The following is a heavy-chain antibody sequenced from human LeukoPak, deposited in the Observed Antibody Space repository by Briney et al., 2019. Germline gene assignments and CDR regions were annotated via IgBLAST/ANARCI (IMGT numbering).Heavy chain of an antibody. CDR1: GYTFTDYY. V-gene: IGHV1-2*02. D-gene: IGHD3-10*01. CDR2: FNPNSGGA. J-gene: IGHJ4*02. CDR3: AREMDSYGSGTYYPGTF. Sequence: ASVKVSCKTSGYTFTDYYMHWERQAPGQGLEWVGWFNPNSGGAHYAQQFQGRVTMTRDTSISTAYMELTGLRSDDTAVYYCAREMDSYGSGTYYPGTFWGQGTLVTVSS.